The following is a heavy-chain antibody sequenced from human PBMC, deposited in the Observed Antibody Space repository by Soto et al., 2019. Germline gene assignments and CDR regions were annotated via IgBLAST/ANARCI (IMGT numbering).Heavy chain of an antibody. CDR3: ARDDIAAAGTDY. J-gene: IGHJ4*02. Sequence: QVQLVQSGAEVKKPGSSVKVSCKASGGTFSSYTISWVRQAPGQGLEWMGRIIPILGIANYAQKFQGRVXIXAXXSTSTAYMELSSLRSEDTAVYYCARDDIAAAGTDYWGQGTLVTVSS. CDR1: GGTFSSYT. CDR2: IIPILGIA. D-gene: IGHD6-13*01. V-gene: IGHV1-69*08.